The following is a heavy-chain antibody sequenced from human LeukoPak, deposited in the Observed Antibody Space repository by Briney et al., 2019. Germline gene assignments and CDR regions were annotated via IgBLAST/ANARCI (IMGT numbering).Heavy chain of an antibody. CDR2: ISNSGTII. D-gene: IGHD6-19*01. CDR3: ARAIAVAGPYYFDY. J-gene: IGHJ4*02. CDR1: GFTFSSYE. V-gene: IGHV3-48*03. Sequence: GGSLRLSCAASGFTFSSYEMNWVRQAPGKGLEWVSYISNSGTIIYYADSVKGRFTISRDNAKNSLYLQMDSLRAEDTAVYYCARAIAVAGPYYFDYWGQGTLVTVSS.